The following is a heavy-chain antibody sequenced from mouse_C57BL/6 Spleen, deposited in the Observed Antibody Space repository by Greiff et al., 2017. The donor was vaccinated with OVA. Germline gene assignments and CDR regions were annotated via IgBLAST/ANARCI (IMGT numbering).Heavy chain of an antibody. CDR3: ARGGYYGPYYAMDY. V-gene: IGHV1-52*01. Sequence: QVQLQQPGAELVRPGSSVKLSCKASGYTFTSYWMHWVKQRPIQGLEWIGNIDPSDSETHYNQKFKDKATLTVDKSSSTAYMPLSSLTSEDSAVYYCARGGYYGPYYAMDYWGQGTSVTVSS. J-gene: IGHJ4*01. CDR1: GYTFTSYW. CDR2: IDPSDSET. D-gene: IGHD1-2*01.